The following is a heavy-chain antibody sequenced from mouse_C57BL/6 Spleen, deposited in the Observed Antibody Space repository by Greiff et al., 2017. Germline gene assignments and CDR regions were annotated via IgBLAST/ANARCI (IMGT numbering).Heavy chain of an antibody. Sequence: EVQVVESGPGLVKPSQSLSLTCSVTGYSITSGYYWNWIRQFPGNKLEWMGYISYDGSNNYNPSLKNRISITRDTSKNQFFLKLNSVTTEDTATYYCARVEGYYAMDYWGQGTSVTVSS. CDR3: ARVEGYYAMDY. CDR2: ISYDGSN. V-gene: IGHV3-6*01. J-gene: IGHJ4*01. CDR1: GYSITSGYY.